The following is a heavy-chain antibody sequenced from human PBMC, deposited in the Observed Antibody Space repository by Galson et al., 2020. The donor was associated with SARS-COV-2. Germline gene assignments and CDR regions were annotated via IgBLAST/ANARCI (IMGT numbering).Heavy chain of an antibody. CDR3: ARVGDYFSNDY. CDR1: GFTFSDHY. D-gene: IGHD2-21*01. Sequence: GESLKISCAASGFTFSDHYMDWVRQAPGRGLEWVGRSRNKANSYTTQYAASVKGRFTISRDASKNSLYLQMNSQKTEDTAVYYCARVGDYFSNDYWGQGTLVTVSS. J-gene: IGHJ4*02. CDR2: SRNKANSYTT. V-gene: IGHV3-72*01.